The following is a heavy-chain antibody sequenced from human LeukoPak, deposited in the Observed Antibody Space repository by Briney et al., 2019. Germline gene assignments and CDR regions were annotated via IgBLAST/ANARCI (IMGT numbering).Heavy chain of an antibody. V-gene: IGHV3-7*01. Sequence: GGSLRLSCAASGFAFSSYWMSWVRQAPGKGLEWVANIKQDGSEKYYVDSVKGRFTISRDNAKNSLYLQMNSLRAEDTAVYYCARDLYTPSTVVVPAGVDYWGQGTLVTVSS. CDR1: GFAFSSYW. CDR2: IKQDGSEK. CDR3: ARDLYTPSTVVVPAGVDY. J-gene: IGHJ4*02. D-gene: IGHD2-2*01.